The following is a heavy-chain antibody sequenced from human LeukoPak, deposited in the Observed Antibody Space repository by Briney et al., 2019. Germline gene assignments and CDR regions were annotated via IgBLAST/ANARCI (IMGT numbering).Heavy chain of an antibody. J-gene: IGHJ3*01. Sequence: GGSLRLSCAASGFTFSSYGMHWVRQAPGKGLEGVAFIRYDGSNKYYADSVKGRFTISRDNSKNTLYLQMNSLRAEDTAVYFCARDPNGDYIGAFEFWGQGTMVTVSS. D-gene: IGHD4-17*01. CDR3: ARDPNGDYIGAFEF. CDR1: GFTFSSYG. CDR2: IRYDGSNK. V-gene: IGHV3-30*02.